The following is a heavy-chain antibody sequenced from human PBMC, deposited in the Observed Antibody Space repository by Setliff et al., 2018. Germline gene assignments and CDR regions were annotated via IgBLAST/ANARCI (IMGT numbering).Heavy chain of an antibody. CDR2: MNPNSGNT. Sequence: ASVKVSCKASGYTFTSHAMHWVRQAPGHGLEWTGWMNPNSGNTGYAQKFQGRVTITRNTSISTAYMELSSLRSEDTAVYYCARVKVIVGATPRTYYMDVWGKGTTVTVSS. D-gene: IGHD1-26*01. V-gene: IGHV1-8*03. CDR3: ARVKVIVGATPRTYYMDV. CDR1: GYTFTSHA. J-gene: IGHJ6*03.